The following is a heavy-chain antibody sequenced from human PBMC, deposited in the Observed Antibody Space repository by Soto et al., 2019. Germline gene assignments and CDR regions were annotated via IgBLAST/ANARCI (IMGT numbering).Heavy chain of an antibody. CDR1: GFSFSSHA. Sequence: PGGSLRLSCAASGFSFSSHAMSWVRQAPGKGLEWVSGMSGSGDGTHYADSVKGRFTVSRDNSKSTLYLQMISLRADDTAVYYCVKGAYYYDATGYSPDYWGQGTRVTVSS. CDR2: MSGSGDGT. D-gene: IGHD3-9*01. V-gene: IGHV3-23*01. CDR3: VKGAYYYDATGYSPDY. J-gene: IGHJ4*02.